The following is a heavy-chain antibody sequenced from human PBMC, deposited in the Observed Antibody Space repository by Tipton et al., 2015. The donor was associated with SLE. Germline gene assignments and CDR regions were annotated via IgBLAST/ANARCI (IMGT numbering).Heavy chain of an antibody. Sequence: SLRLSCAASGFTFSNYDMHWVREGTGKGLEWVSGIGTGGDTKYAGSVKGRFTISRENAKNSLYLQMNSLRAGDTAVYYCARDPGAVAGYFDYWGQGTLVTVSS. CDR1: GFTFSNYD. CDR2: IGTGGDT. J-gene: IGHJ4*02. V-gene: IGHV3-13*01. CDR3: ARDPGAVAGYFDY. D-gene: IGHD6-19*01.